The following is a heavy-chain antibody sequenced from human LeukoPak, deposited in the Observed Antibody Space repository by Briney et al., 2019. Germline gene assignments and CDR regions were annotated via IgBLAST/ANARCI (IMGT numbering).Heavy chain of an antibody. CDR3: AKGRIMGYSSSWYGGVYTFDS. Sequence: PGGSLRLSCAASGFTFSSYAMSWVRQAPGKGLEWVSAISGTGGSTYFADSVKGRFTISRDNSRNTVYLEINSLRAEDTAVYYCAKGRIMGYSSSWYGGVYTFDSSGQGTLVTVS. J-gene: IGHJ4*02. CDR1: GFTFSSYA. V-gene: IGHV3-23*01. CDR2: ISGTGGST. D-gene: IGHD6-13*01.